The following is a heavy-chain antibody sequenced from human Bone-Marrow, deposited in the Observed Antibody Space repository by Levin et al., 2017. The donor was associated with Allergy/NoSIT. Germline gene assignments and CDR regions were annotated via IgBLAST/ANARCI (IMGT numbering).Heavy chain of an antibody. Sequence: KISCKPSGVTFSSYSFSWVRQAPGQGLEWMGAIVPMFGTANYAQKFQDRVTIIAHESTTTVYMELRTLRSEDTAVYYCAREKGHNPFFDSWGQGTLVTVSS. D-gene: IGHD1-14*01. J-gene: IGHJ4*02. V-gene: IGHV1-69*01. CDR1: GVTFSSYS. CDR3: AREKGHNPFFDS. CDR2: IVPMFGTA.